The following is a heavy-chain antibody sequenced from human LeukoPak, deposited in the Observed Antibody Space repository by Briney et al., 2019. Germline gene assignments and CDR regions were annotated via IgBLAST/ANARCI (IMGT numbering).Heavy chain of an antibody. CDR2: ISYDGGNK. CDR1: GFTFSSYG. Sequence: GRSLRLSCAASGFTFSSYGMHWVRQAPGKGLEWVAVISYDGGNKYYADSVKGRFTISRDNSKNTLYLQMNSLRAEDTAVYYCAKGKVAAAARDYFDYWGQGTLVTVSS. V-gene: IGHV3-30*18. CDR3: AKGKVAAAARDYFDY. D-gene: IGHD6-13*01. J-gene: IGHJ4*02.